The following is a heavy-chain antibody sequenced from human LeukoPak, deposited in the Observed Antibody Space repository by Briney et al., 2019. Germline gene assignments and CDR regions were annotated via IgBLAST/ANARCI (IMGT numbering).Heavy chain of an antibody. CDR3: ARHRSGPNAFDI. CDR2: IYHSGST. CDR1: GYSISSGYY. Sequence: SETLSLTYAVSGYSISSGYYWGWIRQPPGKGLEWIGSIYHSGSTYYNPSLKSRVTISVDTSKNQFSLKLSSVTAADTAVYYCARHRSGPNAFDIWGQGTMVTVSS. V-gene: IGHV4-38-2*01. J-gene: IGHJ3*02. D-gene: IGHD3-3*01.